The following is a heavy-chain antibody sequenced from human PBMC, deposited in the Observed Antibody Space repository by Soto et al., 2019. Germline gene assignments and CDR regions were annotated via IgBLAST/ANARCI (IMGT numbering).Heavy chain of an antibody. CDR1: GGSISSYN. CDR3: ARGIAARHKWFDP. CDR2: IYTSRNA. D-gene: IGHD6-6*01. J-gene: IGHJ5*02. V-gene: IGHV4-4*07. Sequence: PSETLSLTCTVSGGSISSYNWSLIRQPAGKGLEWIGRIYTSRNATYNPSLKSRVTMSVDTSKNQFSLILSSVTAADTAVYYCARGIAARHKWFDPWGQGTLVTVSS.